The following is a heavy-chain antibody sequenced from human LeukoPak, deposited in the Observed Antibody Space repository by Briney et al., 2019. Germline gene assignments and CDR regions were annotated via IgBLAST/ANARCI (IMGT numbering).Heavy chain of an antibody. D-gene: IGHD6-6*01. CDR2: IYYSGST. Sequence: SETLSLTCTVSGGSISSSSYYWGWIRQPPGKGLEWIGSIYYSGSTYYNPSRKSRVTISVDTSKNQFSLKLSSVTAADTAVYYRARHNEYSSSSYALDYWGQGTLVTVSS. V-gene: IGHV4-39*01. J-gene: IGHJ4*02. CDR1: GGSISSSSYY. CDR3: ARHNEYSSSSYALDY.